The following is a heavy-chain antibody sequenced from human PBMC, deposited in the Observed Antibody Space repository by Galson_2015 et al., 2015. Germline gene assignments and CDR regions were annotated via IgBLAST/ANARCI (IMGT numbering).Heavy chain of an antibody. CDR1: GFTFGDYA. Sequence: SLRLSCATSGFTFGDYAMSWVRQAPGKGLEWVGFIRSNAYGGTTEYAASVKGRFTISRDDSKNIAYLQMNSLKTEDTAVYYCTRDTYCSGGSSSEPFDSWGQGTLVTVSS. J-gene: IGHJ4*02. CDR3: TRDTYCSGGSSSEPFDS. V-gene: IGHV3-49*04. CDR2: IRSNAYGGTT. D-gene: IGHD2-15*01.